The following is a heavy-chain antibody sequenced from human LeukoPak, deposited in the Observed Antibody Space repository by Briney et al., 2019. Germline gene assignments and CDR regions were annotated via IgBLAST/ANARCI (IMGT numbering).Heavy chain of an antibody. V-gene: IGHV4-4*02. CDR2: IYHGGST. J-gene: IGHJ4*02. CDR3: ARDSYGYGSNY. D-gene: IGHD5-18*01. CDR1: GGSISSSNW. Sequence: SETLSLTCAVSGGSISSSNWWSWVRQPPGKGLEWIGEIYHGGSTNYNPSLKSRVTVSVDKSKNQFSLKLSSVTAADTAVYYCARDSYGYGSNYWGQGTPVTVSS.